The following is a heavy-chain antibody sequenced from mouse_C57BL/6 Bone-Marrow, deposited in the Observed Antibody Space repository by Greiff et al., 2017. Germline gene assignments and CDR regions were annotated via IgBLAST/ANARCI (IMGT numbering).Heavy chain of an antibody. CDR2: ISGGGGNT. CDR1: GFTFSSYT. D-gene: IGHD4-1*01. V-gene: IGHV5-9*01. J-gene: IGHJ1*03. Sequence: EVQLVESGGGLVKPGGSLKLSCAASGFTFSSYTMSWVRQTPEKRLEWVATISGGGGNTYYPDSVKGRFTLSRDNAKNTLYLQMSSLRSEDTALDFYARGELVWYFDGGGTGTTVTVSS. CDR3: ARGELVWYFDG.